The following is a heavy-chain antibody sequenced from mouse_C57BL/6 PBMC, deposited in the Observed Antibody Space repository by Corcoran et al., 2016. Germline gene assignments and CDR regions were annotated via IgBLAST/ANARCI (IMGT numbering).Heavy chain of an antibody. CDR2: INTYSGVP. V-gene: IGHV9-3*01. CDR1: GYTFTTYG. J-gene: IGHJ3*01. Sequence: QIQLVQSGPELKKPGETVKISCKASGYTFTTYGMSWVKQAPGKGLKWMGWINTYSGVPTYADDFKGRFAFSLEPSASTAYLQINNLKNEDTATYFCARSTTVVEEGFAYWGQGTLVTVSA. CDR3: ARSTTVVEEGFAY. D-gene: IGHD1-1*01.